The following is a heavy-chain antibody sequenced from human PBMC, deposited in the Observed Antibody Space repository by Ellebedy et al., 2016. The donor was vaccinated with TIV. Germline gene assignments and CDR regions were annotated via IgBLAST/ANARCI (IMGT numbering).Heavy chain of an antibody. Sequence: GESLKISXAASGFTFTTYSMNWVRQAPGKGLEWVSSIFSDSLYIHYADSEKGRFTISRDDAQNSLYLQMNSLRVEDTAVYYCARAEPYCTSTTCYAQIDYWGQGILVTVSS. D-gene: IGHD2-2*01. CDR2: IFSDSLYI. V-gene: IGHV3-21*01. CDR1: GFTFTTYS. J-gene: IGHJ4*02. CDR3: ARAEPYCTSTTCYAQIDY.